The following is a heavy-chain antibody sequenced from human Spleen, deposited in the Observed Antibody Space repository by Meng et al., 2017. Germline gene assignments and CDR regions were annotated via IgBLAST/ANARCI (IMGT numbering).Heavy chain of an antibody. CDR3: VRIYGSGTY. Sequence: QLSGPGPGLCNPPGPLSLSCAVSGDSISSSTWWSWVRQPPGKGLEWIGEISHSGSTNYNPSLKSRVTISVDKSKTQFSLNLGSVTAADTAVYYCVRIYGSGTYWGWGTLVTVSS. V-gene: IGHV4-4*03. CDR2: ISHSGST. CDR1: GDSISSSTW. J-gene: IGHJ4*02. D-gene: IGHD3-10*01.